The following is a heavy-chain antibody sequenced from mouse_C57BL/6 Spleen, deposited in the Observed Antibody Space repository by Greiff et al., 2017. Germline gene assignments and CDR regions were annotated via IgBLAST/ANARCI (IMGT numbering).Heavy chain of an antibody. D-gene: IGHD1-1*01. J-gene: IGHJ3*01. CDR3: ARDSLTTVVEGFAY. Sequence: DVQLVESGGGLVKPGGSLKLSCAASGFTFSSYAMSWVRQTPEKRLEWVATISDGGSYTYYPDNVKGRFTISRDNAKNNLYLQMSHLKSEDTAMYYCARDSLTTVVEGFAYWGQGTLVTVSA. V-gene: IGHV5-4*01. CDR2: ISDGGSYT. CDR1: GFTFSSYA.